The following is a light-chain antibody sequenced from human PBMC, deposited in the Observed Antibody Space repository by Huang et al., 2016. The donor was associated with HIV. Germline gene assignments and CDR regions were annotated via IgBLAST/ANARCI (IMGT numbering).Light chain of an antibody. CDR2: AAS. Sequence: DIQMTQSPSSLSASVGDRVAITCRASQGISNSLAWYQQKPGKAPKLLLYAASRLEVGVTSRFSGSGSGTVYTLTISSLQPEDVAIYHCQQYHGVPWTFGQGTKVEVK. CDR3: QQYHGVPWT. CDR1: QGISNS. V-gene: IGKV1-NL1*01. J-gene: IGKJ1*01.